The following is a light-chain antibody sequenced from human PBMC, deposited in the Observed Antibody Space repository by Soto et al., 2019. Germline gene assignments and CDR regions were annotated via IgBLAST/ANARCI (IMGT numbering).Light chain of an antibody. CDR1: SSDVGGYNS. CDR3: CSYAGSYTWV. CDR2: DVS. Sequence: QSALTQPRSVSGSPGQSVTISCTGTSSDVGGYNSVSWCQQHPSKAPRLMIYDVSKRPSGVPDRFFGSKSGSTASLTISGLQAEDEADYYCCSYAGSYTWVFGGGTKLTVL. V-gene: IGLV2-11*01. J-gene: IGLJ2*01.